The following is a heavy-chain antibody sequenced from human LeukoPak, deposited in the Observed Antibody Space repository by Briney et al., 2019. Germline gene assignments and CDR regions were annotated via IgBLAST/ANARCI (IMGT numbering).Heavy chain of an antibody. Sequence: GGSLRLSCAASGFTFSSYAMHWVRQAPGKGLEWVAVISYDGSNKYYADSVKGRFTISRDNSKNTLYLQMNSLRAEDTAVYYCARDMRVVVAARTPVSCYYGMGVWGQGTTVTVSS. CDR2: ISYDGSNK. V-gene: IGHV3-30-3*01. J-gene: IGHJ6*02. CDR1: GFTFSSYA. CDR3: ARDMRVVVAARTPVSCYYGMGV. D-gene: IGHD2-15*01.